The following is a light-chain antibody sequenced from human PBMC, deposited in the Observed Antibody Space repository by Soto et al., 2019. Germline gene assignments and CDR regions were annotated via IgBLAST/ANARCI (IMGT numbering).Light chain of an antibody. V-gene: IGKV3-15*01. CDR2: GAS. J-gene: IGKJ1*01. CDR1: QSVSNF. CDR3: QQYNNWPRT. Sequence: EVVMTQSPATLSVSPGDGAXLSCRARQSVSNFLAWYQQKPGQAPRLLIYGASTRATGIPARFSGSGSGTEFTLTISSLQSEDFAVYYCQQYNNWPRTFGQGTKVDIK.